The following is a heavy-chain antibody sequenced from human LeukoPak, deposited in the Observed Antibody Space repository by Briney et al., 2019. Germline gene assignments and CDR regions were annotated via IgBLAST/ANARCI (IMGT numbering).Heavy chain of an antibody. CDR1: GGSFSGYY. CDR3: ATSFPPTYYFDC. V-gene: IGHV4-34*01. J-gene: IGHJ4*02. CDR2: INHSGST. Sequence: SETLSLTCAVYGGSFSGYYWSWIRQPPGKGLEWIGEINHSGSTNYNPSLKSRVTISVDTSKNQFSLKLSSVTAADTAVYYCATSFPPTYYFDCWGQGTLVTVSS. D-gene: IGHD1-26*01.